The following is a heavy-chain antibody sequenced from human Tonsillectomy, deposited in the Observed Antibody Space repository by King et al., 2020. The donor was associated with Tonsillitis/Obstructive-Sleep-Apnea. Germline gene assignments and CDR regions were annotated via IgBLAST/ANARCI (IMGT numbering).Heavy chain of an antibody. CDR3: ALGADCSSTSCWGWFDP. V-gene: IGHV7-4-1*02. CDR1: GYTFTSYA. J-gene: IGHJ5*02. D-gene: IGHD2-2*01. Sequence: VQLVESGSELKKPGASVKVSCKASGYTFTSYAMNWVRQAPGQGLEWMGWINTNTGNPTYAQGFTGRFVFSLDTSVSTAYLQISSLKAEDTAVYYCALGADCSSTSCWGWFDPWGQGTLVTVSS. CDR2: INTNTGNP.